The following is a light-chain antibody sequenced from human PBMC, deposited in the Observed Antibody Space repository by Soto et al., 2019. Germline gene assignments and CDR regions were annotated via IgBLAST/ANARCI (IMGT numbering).Light chain of an antibody. CDR1: QIVRSSY. V-gene: IGKV3-20*01. CDR3: QQYGSSPPLT. CDR2: GAS. J-gene: IGKJ4*01. Sequence: ETVLTQSPGTLSLSPGEIATLSCRAIQIVRSSYLAWYQQKPGQAPRLLIYGASSRATGSPDRFSGSGSGTDFTLTISRLEPEDFAVYYCQQYGSSPPLTFGGGTKVDI.